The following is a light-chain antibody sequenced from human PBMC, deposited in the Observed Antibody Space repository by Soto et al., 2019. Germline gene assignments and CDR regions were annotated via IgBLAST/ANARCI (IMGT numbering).Light chain of an antibody. CDR2: KVS. CDR3: MQGTHWPIT. CDR1: QSLVHSDGIAY. V-gene: IGKV2-30*02. Sequence: IVMTQSPLSLPVTLGQPASISCRSNQSLVHSDGIAYFSWFQQRTGRSPRSLIYKVSNRDSGVPARFSGSGSGTDFALKISSVEAEDVAVYYCMQGTHWPITFGQGTRLEIK. J-gene: IGKJ5*01.